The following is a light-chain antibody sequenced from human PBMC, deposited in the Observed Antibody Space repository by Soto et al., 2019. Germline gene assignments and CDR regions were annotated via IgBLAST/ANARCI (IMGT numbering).Light chain of an antibody. J-gene: IGKJ3*01. CDR2: GAS. CDR3: QQFGSSPGFT. CDR1: QSINNRY. Sequence: EIVLTQSPGTLSLSPGERANLACRASQSINNRYLAWYQQKPGQAPRLLIYGASSRATGIPDRFIGSGSGTDFTLTISRLEPEDFAVYYCQQFGSSPGFTFGPGTNVDIK. V-gene: IGKV3-20*01.